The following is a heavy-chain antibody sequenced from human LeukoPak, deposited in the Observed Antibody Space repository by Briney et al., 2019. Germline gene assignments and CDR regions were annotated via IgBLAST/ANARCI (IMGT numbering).Heavy chain of an antibody. V-gene: IGHV1-3*01. Sequence: ASVTVSFKASGYTFTSYAMHWVRQAPGQRLEWMGWINAGNGNTKYSQKFQGRVTITRDTSASTAYMELSSLRSEDTAVYYCARDFCGDCSARYYFDYWGQGTLVTVSS. CDR3: ARDFCGDCSARYYFDY. CDR1: GYTFTSYA. CDR2: INAGNGNT. D-gene: IGHD2-21*02. J-gene: IGHJ4*02.